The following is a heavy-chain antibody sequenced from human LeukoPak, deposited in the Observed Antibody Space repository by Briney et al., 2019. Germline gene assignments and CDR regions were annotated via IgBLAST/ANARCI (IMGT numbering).Heavy chain of an antibody. J-gene: IGHJ5*02. Sequence: ASVKVSCKASGYTFTSYDINWVRQATGQGLEWMGWMNPNSGNTGYAQKFQGRVTMTRNTSISTAYMELRSLRSDDTAVYYCARVLAYYDILTGRYYNNWFDPWGQGTLVTVSS. V-gene: IGHV1-8*01. D-gene: IGHD3-9*01. CDR2: MNPNSGNT. CDR1: GYTFTSYD. CDR3: ARVLAYYDILTGRYYNNWFDP.